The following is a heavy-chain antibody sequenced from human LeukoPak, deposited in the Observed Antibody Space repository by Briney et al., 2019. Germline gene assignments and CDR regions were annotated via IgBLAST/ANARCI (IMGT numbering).Heavy chain of an antibody. CDR3: ARAYDSSGYESDY. CDR2: IIPILGIA. V-gene: IGHV1-69*04. D-gene: IGHD3-22*01. Sequence: SVKVSRKASGGTFSSYAISWVRQAPGQGLEWMGRIIPILGIANYAQKFQGRVTITADKSTSTAYMELSSLRSEDTAVYYCARAYDSSGYESDYWGQGTLVTVSS. CDR1: GGTFSSYA. J-gene: IGHJ4*02.